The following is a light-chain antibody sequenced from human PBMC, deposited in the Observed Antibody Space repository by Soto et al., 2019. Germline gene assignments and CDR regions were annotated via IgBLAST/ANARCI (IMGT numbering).Light chain of an antibody. CDR3: CSYAGSHTEV. CDR1: SSDVGGYNY. J-gene: IGLJ2*01. Sequence: QSALTQPRSVSGSPGQSVTISCTGTSSDVGGYNYVSWYQQHPGKAPKLMIYDVSKRPSGVPDRFSGSKSGNTASLTISGLQAEDEADYHCCSYAGSHTEVFCGGTKLTVL. CDR2: DVS. V-gene: IGLV2-11*01.